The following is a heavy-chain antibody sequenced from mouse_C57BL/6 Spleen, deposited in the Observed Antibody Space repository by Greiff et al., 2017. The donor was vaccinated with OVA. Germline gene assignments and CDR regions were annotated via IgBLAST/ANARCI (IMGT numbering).Heavy chain of an antibody. J-gene: IGHJ2*01. V-gene: IGHV5-4*01. CDR3: AREGTTVVAKDY. D-gene: IGHD1-1*01. Sequence: EVKLVESGGGLVKPGGSLKLSCAASGFTFSSYAMSWVRQTPEKRLEWVATISDGGSYTYYPDNVKGRFTISRDNAKNNLYLQMSHLKSEDTAMYYCAREGTTVVAKDYWGQGTTLTVSS. CDR1: GFTFSSYA. CDR2: ISDGGSYT.